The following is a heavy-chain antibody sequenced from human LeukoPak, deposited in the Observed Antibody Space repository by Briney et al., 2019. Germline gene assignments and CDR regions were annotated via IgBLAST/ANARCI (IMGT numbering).Heavy chain of an antibody. Sequence: GGSLRLSCAPSGFTLSSYAMSWVRPAPGRGLEWVSAISGSGGRAYYTDSVKGRLTISRDNAKNTRYLQMNSLRAGDTAVYYCAKDPRYYDSSGYYARGAFDIWGQGTMVTVSS. CDR1: GFTLSSYA. V-gene: IGHV3-23*01. CDR3: AKDPRYYDSSGYYARGAFDI. D-gene: IGHD3-22*01. J-gene: IGHJ3*02. CDR2: ISGSGGRA.